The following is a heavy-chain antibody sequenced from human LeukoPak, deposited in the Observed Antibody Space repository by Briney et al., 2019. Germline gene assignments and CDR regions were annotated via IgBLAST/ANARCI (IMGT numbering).Heavy chain of an antibody. CDR3: ARSSVGATDFDY. D-gene: IGHD1-26*01. CDR2: IYYSGST. J-gene: IGHJ4*02. V-gene: IGHV4-59*08. CDR1: GGSISSYY. Sequence: SETPSLTCTVSGGSISSYYWSWIRQPPGKGLEWIGYIYYSGSTNYNPSLKSRVTISVDTSKNQFSLKLSSVTAADTAVYYCARSSVGATDFDYWGQGTLVTVSS.